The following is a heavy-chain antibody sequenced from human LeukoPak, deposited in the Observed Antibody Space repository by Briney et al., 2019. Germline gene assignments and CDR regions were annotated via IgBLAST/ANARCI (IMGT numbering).Heavy chain of an antibody. Sequence: PSETLSLTCAVYGGSFSGYYWSWIRQPPGKGLEWIGEINHSGSTNYNPSLKSRVTISVDTSKNQFSLKLSSVTAADTAVYYCARHIPIVGAPHFDYWGQGTLVTVSS. D-gene: IGHD1-26*01. CDR2: INHSGST. CDR1: GGSFSGYY. V-gene: IGHV4-34*01. J-gene: IGHJ4*02. CDR3: ARHIPIVGAPHFDY.